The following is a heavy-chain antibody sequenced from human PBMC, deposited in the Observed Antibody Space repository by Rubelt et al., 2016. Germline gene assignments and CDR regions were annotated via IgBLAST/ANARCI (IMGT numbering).Heavy chain of an antibody. Sequence: GGSLRLSCAASGFTFSSYSMNWVRQAPGKGLEWVSSISSSSSYIYYADSVKGRFTISRDNAKNSLYLQMNSLRAEDTAVYYCARDPGLRFLEWSLNYYYYGMDVWGQGTTVTVSS. CDR2: ISSSSSYI. D-gene: IGHD3-3*01. CDR1: GFTFSSYS. V-gene: IGHV3-21*01. J-gene: IGHJ6*02. CDR3: ARDPGLRFLEWSLNYYYYGMDV.